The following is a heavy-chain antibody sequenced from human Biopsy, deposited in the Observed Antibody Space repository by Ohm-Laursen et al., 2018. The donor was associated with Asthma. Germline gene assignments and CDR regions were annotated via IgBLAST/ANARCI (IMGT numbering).Heavy chain of an antibody. Sequence: SETLSLTCTVSGASIRGSGSYWAWIRQAPGKGPEWIGTTHYSGSTFYKPSLRSRVTMSLDTSTYHFSLRLRSVTATDTAVYYCASPVNRAFGGYEWAAVFDYWGQGILVTVSS. V-gene: IGHV4-39*01. J-gene: IGHJ4*02. D-gene: IGHD5-12*01. CDR1: GASIRGSGSY. CDR3: ASPVNRAFGGYEWAAVFDY. CDR2: THYSGST.